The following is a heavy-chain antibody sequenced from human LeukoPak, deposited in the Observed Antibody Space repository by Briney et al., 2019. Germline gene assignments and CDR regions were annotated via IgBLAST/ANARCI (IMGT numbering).Heavy chain of an antibody. CDR3: AREGYGSGRRLGMDV. D-gene: IGHD3-10*01. J-gene: IGHJ6*02. V-gene: IGHV1-46*01. Sequence: ASVKVSCKASGYTFINYYMHWVRQTPGQGLEWMGIINPSGGSATYAQEIQGRVTLTRDTSTSTVYMELSSLRSDDTSVYYCAREGYGSGRRLGMDVWGQGTTVTVSS. CDR2: INPSGGSA. CDR1: GYTFINYY.